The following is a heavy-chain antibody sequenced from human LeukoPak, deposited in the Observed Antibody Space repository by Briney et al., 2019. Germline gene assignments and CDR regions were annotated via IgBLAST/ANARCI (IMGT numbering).Heavy chain of an antibody. V-gene: IGHV4-61*01. J-gene: IGHJ4*02. CDR2: IYYSGST. CDR1: GGSVSSGSYY. Sequence: PSGTLSLTCTVSGGSVSSGSYYWSWIRQPPGKGLEWIGYIYYSGSTNYNPPLKSRVTISVDTSKNQFSLKLSSVTAADTAVYYCARVYYDSSGYYTFDYWGQGTLVTVSS. D-gene: IGHD3-22*01. CDR3: ARVYYDSSGYYTFDY.